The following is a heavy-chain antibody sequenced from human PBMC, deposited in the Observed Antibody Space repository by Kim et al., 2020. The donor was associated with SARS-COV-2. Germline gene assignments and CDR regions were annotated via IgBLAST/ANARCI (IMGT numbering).Heavy chain of an antibody. CDR2: INHSGSN. D-gene: IGHD5-18*01. CDR3: ARSGTSPDTAMVKTFYYY. J-gene: IGHJ6*03. CDR1: GGSFSGYY. Sequence: SETLSLTCAVYGGSFSGYYWSWIRQPPGKGLEWIGEINHSGSNNYNPSLKSRVTISVDTYKNQFSLKLSSVTAADTAVFYCARSGTSPDTAMVKTFYYY. V-gene: IGHV4-34*01.